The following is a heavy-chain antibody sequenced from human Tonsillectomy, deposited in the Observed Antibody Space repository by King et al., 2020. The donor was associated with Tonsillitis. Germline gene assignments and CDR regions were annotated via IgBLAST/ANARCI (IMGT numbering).Heavy chain of an antibody. Sequence: QLVQSGGGVVQPGRSLRLSCAASGFTFSTYAMHWVRQAPGKGLEWVAVISYDGSNKYYADSVKGRFTISRDNSKNTLYLQMNSLRAEDTAVYYCARGSSGWEYWYFDLWGRGTLVTVSS. CDR3: ARGSSGWEYWYFDL. CDR1: GFTFSTYA. D-gene: IGHD6-19*01. CDR2: ISYDGSNK. J-gene: IGHJ2*01. V-gene: IGHV3-30-3*01.